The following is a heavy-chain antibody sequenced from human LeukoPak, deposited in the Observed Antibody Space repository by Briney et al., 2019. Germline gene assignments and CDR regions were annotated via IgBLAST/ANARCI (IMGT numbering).Heavy chain of an antibody. CDR1: GFTVSGNY. Sequence: GGSLRLSCATSGFTVSGNYMSWVRQAPGKGLEWVSVIYSGGNTYYADSVKGRFTISRDNSKNTVYLQMNSLRAEDTAVYYCAGAHGSSWSVFWGRGTLVTVSS. CDR2: IYSGGNT. D-gene: IGHD6-13*01. CDR3: AGAHGSSWSVF. V-gene: IGHV3-53*01. J-gene: IGHJ5*01.